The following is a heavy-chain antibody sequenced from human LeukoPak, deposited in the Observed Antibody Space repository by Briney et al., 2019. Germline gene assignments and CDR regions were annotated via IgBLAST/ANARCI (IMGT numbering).Heavy chain of an antibody. CDR3: ARDRGGSGSSFDY. CDR1: GYTFTGYF. J-gene: IGHJ4*02. D-gene: IGHD3-10*01. V-gene: IGHV1-2*02. Sequence: ASVKVSCKTSGYTFTGYFMHWVRQAPGQGLEWMGWINPNSGGTNYAQKFQGRVTMTRNTSISTAYMELSSLRSEDTAVYYCARDRGGSGSSFDYWGQGTLVTVSS. CDR2: INPNSGGT.